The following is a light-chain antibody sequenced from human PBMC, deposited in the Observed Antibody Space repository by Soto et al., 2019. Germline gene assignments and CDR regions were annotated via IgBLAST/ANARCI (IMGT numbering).Light chain of an antibody. CDR3: SSFGSSSRLGV. Sequence: QSALTQPASVSGSPGQSITISCTGVSSDSGGYQYVSWYQQHPGKAPKLLIYDVSNRPSGVSNRFSGSESGTTASLTISGLQADDAADYFCSSFGSSSRLGVFGTGTKLTVL. CDR2: DVS. J-gene: IGLJ1*01. V-gene: IGLV2-14*03. CDR1: SSDSGGYQY.